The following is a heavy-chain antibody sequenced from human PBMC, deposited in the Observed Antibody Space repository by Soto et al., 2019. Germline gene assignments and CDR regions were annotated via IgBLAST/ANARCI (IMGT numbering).Heavy chain of an antibody. CDR3: ARYRREAVAGYTLDN. CDR2: VYNSGST. D-gene: IGHD6-13*01. CDR1: CGSISSNY. V-gene: IGHV4-59*01. Sequence: SETLSLTCTVSCGSISSNYWTWIRQPPGKGLEWIGYVYNSGSTNYNPSLKSRVTISEDTSKSQFSLKVNSMTAADTAVYYCARYRREAVAGYTLDNWGQGILVTVSA. J-gene: IGHJ4*02.